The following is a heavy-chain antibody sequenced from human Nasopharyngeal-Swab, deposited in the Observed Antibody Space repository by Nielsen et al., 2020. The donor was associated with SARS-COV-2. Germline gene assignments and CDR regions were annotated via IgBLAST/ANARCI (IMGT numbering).Heavy chain of an antibody. CDR3: ARIAAAGIFDY. D-gene: IGHD6-13*01. J-gene: IGHJ4*02. Sequence: WIRQPPGKGLEWIAYIYYSGSTYYNPSLKSRVTISVDTSKNQFSLKLSSVTAADTAVYYCARIAAAGIFDYWGQGTRVTVSS. V-gene: IGHV4-31*02. CDR2: IYYSGST.